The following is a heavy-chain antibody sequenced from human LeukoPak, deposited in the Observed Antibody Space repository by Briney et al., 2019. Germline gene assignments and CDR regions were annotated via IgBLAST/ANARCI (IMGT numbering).Heavy chain of an antibody. CDR1: GYSFTNFY. Sequence: GASVKVSCKTSGYSFTNFYIHWVRQAPGQGLEWMGVVNPSGGSTISAQRFQDRVNMTTDTSTRTVYMEMTGLTSDDTGIYYCARDAFWGQGTQVTVSS. CDR3: ARDAF. V-gene: IGHV1-46*01. CDR2: VNPSGGST. D-gene: IGHD3-3*02. J-gene: IGHJ4*02.